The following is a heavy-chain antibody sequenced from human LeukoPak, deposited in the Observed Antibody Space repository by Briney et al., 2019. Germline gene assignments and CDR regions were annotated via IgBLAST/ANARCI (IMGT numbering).Heavy chain of an antibody. CDR3: ARGRWFGELLWGFFDY. CDR2: INHSGST. V-gene: IGHV4-34*01. Sequence: SSETPSLTCAVYGGSFSGYYWSWIRQPPGKGLEWIGEINHSGSTYYNPSLKSRVTISVDTSKNQFSLKLSSVTAADTAVYYCARGRWFGELLWGFFDYWGQGTLVTVSS. D-gene: IGHD3-10*01. J-gene: IGHJ4*02. CDR1: GGSFSGYY.